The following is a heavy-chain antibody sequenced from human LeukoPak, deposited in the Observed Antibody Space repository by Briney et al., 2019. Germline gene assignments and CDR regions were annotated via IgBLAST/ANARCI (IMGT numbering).Heavy chain of an antibody. V-gene: IGHV1-18*01. Sequence: ASVKVSCKASGYTFTSYGISWVRQAPGQGLEWMGWISAYNGNTNYAQKLQGRVTMTTDTSTSTAYMELRSLRSDDTAVYYCARDLLPAAIRNWFDPWGQGTLVTVSS. CDR3: ARDLLPAAIRNWFDP. CDR2: ISAYNGNT. J-gene: IGHJ5*02. D-gene: IGHD2-2*02. CDR1: GYTFTSYG.